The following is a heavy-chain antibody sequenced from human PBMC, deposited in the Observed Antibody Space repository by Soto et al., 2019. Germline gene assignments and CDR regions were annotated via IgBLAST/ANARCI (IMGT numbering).Heavy chain of an antibody. Sequence: PGESLKISCKGSGYSFTSYWIGWVRQMPGKGLEWMGIIYPGDSDTRYSPSFQGQVTISADKSISTAYLQWSSLKASDTAMYYCARLVYDFWSGPQPQPPPTEYYYYMDVWGQGTTVPVSS. CDR3: ARLVYDFWSGPQPQPPPTEYYYYMDV. D-gene: IGHD3-3*01. CDR1: GYSFTSYW. J-gene: IGHJ6*03. V-gene: IGHV5-51*01. CDR2: IYPGDSDT.